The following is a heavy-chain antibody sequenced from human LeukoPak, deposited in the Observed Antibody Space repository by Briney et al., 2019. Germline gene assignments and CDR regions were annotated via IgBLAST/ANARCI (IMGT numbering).Heavy chain of an antibody. CDR1: GFTFNTYA. Sequence: GGSLRLSCAASGFTFNTYAMNWVRQGPGKGLEWVSTISDNGRSTYYADSVKGRFTISRDNSKNTLYLQMNSLRAEDTAVYYCAKIGIVPAAIFGAKFLPGAFDIWGQGTMVTVSS. J-gene: IGHJ3*02. CDR2: ISDNGRST. V-gene: IGHV3-23*01. D-gene: IGHD2-2*01. CDR3: AKIGIVPAAIFGAKFLPGAFDI.